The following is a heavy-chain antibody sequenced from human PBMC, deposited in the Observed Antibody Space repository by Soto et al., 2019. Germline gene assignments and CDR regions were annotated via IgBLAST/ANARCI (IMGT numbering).Heavy chain of an antibody. V-gene: IGHV1-46*01. CDR1: GYTFTSYY. CDR2: INPGRVST. Sequence: QVQLVQSGAEVKKPGASVKVSCKASGYTFTSYYMHWVRQAPGQGLEWMGIINPGRVSTSYAQKFQGRVTVTRDTSPGTVYMELSSLRSEDTAVYYCASRPAEGTNNFDYWGQGTLVTVSS. J-gene: IGHJ4*02. D-gene: IGHD6-13*01. CDR3: ASRPAEGTNNFDY.